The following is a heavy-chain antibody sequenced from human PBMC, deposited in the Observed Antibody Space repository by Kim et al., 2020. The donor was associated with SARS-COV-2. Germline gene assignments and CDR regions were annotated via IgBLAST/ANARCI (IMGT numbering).Heavy chain of an antibody. V-gene: IGHV1-69*04. CDR2: IIPILGIA. Sequence: SVKVSCKASGGTFSSYTISWVRQAPGQGLEWMGRIIPILGIANYAQKFQGRVTITADKSTSTAYMELSSLRSEDTAVYYCAREYDATVTPNFDYWGQGTLVTVSS. D-gene: IGHD4-17*01. CDR1: GGTFSSYT. J-gene: IGHJ4*02. CDR3: AREYDATVTPNFDY.